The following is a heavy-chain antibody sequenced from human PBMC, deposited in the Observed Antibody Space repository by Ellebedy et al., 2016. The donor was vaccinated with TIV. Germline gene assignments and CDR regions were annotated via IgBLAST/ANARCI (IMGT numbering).Heavy chain of an antibody. CDR1: GFTFSSYW. CDR2: INTDGSTT. Sequence: GGSLRLXXAASGFTFSSYWMHWVRQAPGKGLVWVSRINTDGSTTSYADSVKGRFTVSRDNANNALYLQMNSLRAEDTAVYYCARADLHSNVVVPAALDHWGPGTLVTVSS. V-gene: IGHV3-74*01. D-gene: IGHD2-2*01. J-gene: IGHJ5*02. CDR3: ARADLHSNVVVPAALDH.